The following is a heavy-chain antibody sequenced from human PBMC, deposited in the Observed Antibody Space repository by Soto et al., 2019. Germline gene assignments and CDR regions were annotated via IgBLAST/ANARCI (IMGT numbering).Heavy chain of an antibody. D-gene: IGHD1-26*01. Sequence: QVQLVESGGGVVQPGRSLRLSCAASGFTFSSYGMHWVRQAPGKGLEWVAVIWYDGSNKYYADSVKGRFTISRDNSKNTLYLQMNSLRAEDTAVYYYARVAPYTGNYYSFDYWGQGTLVTVSS. CDR2: IWYDGSNK. J-gene: IGHJ4*02. CDR3: ARVAPYTGNYYSFDY. CDR1: GFTFSSYG. V-gene: IGHV3-33*01.